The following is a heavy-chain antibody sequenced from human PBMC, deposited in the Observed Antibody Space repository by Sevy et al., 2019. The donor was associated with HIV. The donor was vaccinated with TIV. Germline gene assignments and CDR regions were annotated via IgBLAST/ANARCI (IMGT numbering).Heavy chain of an antibody. Sequence: GGSLRLSCTASGFTFSSYDIHWVRQAPGKGLEWVAGISYGGRSKLYADSVKGRFTISRDNAKRTLYLQMDSLRVEDTAVFYCAAVVFTFGGDPYEYLHFLDVWGKGTTVTVSS. CDR3: AAVVFTFGGDPYEYLHFLDV. CDR2: ISYGGRSK. J-gene: IGHJ6*04. D-gene: IGHD3-16*01. V-gene: IGHV3-30*03. CDR1: GFTFSSYD.